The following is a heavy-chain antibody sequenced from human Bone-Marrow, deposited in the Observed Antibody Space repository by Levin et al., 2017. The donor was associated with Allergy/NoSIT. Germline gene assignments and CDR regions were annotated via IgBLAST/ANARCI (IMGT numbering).Heavy chain of an antibody. Sequence: SETLSLTCTVSGGSISSYYWSWIRQPPGKGLEWIGYIYYSGSTNYNPSLKSRVTISVDTSKNQFSLKLSSVTAADTAVYYCARDGGIWFGDWRMDYYYYGMDVWGQGTTVTVSS. CDR3: ARDGGIWFGDWRMDYYYYGMDV. D-gene: IGHD3-10*01. CDR1: GGSISSYY. V-gene: IGHV4-59*12. CDR2: IYYSGST. J-gene: IGHJ6*02.